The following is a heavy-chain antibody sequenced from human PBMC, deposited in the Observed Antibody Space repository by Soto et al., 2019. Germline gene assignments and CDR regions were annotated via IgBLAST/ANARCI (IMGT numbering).Heavy chain of an antibody. CDR3: ARAQTMMILDGFDP. D-gene: IGHD3-22*01. V-gene: IGHV3-30*03. CDR1: GFIFSNNG. J-gene: IGHJ5*02. Sequence: GGSLRLSCVGSGFIFSNNGMHWVRQTPGKGLEWVAFMSYDGSDTFYADSVKGRFTISRDNSKNTVYLDMTRLTADVWVVFYCARAQTMMILDGFDPWGKGPLVPVSS. CDR2: MSYDGSDT.